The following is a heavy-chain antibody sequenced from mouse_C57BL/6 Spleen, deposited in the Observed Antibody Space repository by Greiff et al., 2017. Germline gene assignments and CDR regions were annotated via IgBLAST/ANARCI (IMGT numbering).Heavy chain of an antibody. CDR3: TRDRGSSYEGAKEY. Sequence: DVKLVESGEGLVKPGGSLKLSCAASGFTFSSYAMSWVRQTPEKRLEWVAYISSGGDYIYYADTVQGRFTISRDNARNTLYLQMSSLKSEDTAMYYCTRDRGSSYEGAKEYWGQRTSVTVSS. V-gene: IGHV5-9-1*02. CDR1: GFTFSSYA. D-gene: IGHD1-1*01. CDR2: ISSGGDYI. J-gene: IGHJ4*01.